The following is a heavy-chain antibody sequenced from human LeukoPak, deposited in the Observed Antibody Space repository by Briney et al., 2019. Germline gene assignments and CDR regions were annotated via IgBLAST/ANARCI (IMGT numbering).Heavy chain of an antibody. V-gene: IGHV4-59*01. CDR1: GGSISSYY. Sequence: SETLSLTCTVSGGSISSYYWSWIRQPPGKGLEWIGYIYYSGSTNYNPSLKSRVPISVDTSKNQFSLKLSSVPAADTAVYYCARFGKVGATILFDYWGQGTLVTVSS. CDR3: ARFGKVGATILFDY. D-gene: IGHD1-26*01. J-gene: IGHJ4*02. CDR2: IYYSGST.